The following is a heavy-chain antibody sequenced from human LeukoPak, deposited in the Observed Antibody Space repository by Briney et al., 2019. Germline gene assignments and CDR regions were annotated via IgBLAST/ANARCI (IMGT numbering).Heavy chain of an antibody. J-gene: IGHJ4*02. CDR1: GGSISSGGYY. Sequence: SETLSLTCTVSGGSISSGGYYWSWIRQPPGKGLEWIGEINHSGSTNYNPSLKSRVTISVDTSKNQFSLKLSSVTAADTAVYYCARGRDFDYWGQGTLVTVSS. CDR3: ARGRDFDY. CDR2: INHSGST. V-gene: IGHV4-39*07.